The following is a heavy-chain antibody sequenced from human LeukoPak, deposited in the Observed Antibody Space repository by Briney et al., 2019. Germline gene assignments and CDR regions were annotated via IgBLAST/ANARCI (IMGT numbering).Heavy chain of an antibody. CDR2: IYYSGST. D-gene: IGHD4-23*01. Sequence: SETLSLTCAVSGGSISSGGYSWSWIRQPPGKGLEWIGYIYYSGSTYYNPSLKSRVTISVDTSKNQFSLKLSSVTAADTAVYYCATATVGWFDPWGQGTLVTVSS. V-gene: IGHV4-30-4*07. CDR1: GGSISSGGYS. CDR3: ATATVGWFDP. J-gene: IGHJ5*02.